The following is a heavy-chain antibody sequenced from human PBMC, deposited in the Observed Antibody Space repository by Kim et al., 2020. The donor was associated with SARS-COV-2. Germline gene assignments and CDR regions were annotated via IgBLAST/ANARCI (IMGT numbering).Heavy chain of an antibody. CDR1: GGSISSSSYY. V-gene: IGHV4-39*07. Sequence: SETLSLTCTVSGGSISSSSYYWGWIRQPPGKGLEWIGSIYYSGSNYYNPSLKSRVTISVDTSKNQFSLKLSSVTAADTAVYYCARDMRWFDPWGQGTLVTVSS. CDR2: IYYSGSN. CDR3: ARDMRWFDP. D-gene: IGHD3-16*01. J-gene: IGHJ5*02.